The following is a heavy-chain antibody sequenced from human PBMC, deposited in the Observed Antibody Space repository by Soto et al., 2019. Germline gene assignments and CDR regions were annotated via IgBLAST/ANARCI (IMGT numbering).Heavy chain of an antibody. J-gene: IGHJ4*02. CDR2: INPSGGST. Sequence: ASVKVSCKASGYTFTSYYMHWVRQAPGQGLEWMGIINPSGGSTSYAQKFQGRVTMTRDTSTSTVYMELSSLRSEDTAVYYCARVGSYYYGSGKHHYFDYWGQGTLVTVSS. CDR1: GYTFTSYY. CDR3: ARVGSYYYGSGKHHYFDY. D-gene: IGHD3-10*01. V-gene: IGHV1-46*01.